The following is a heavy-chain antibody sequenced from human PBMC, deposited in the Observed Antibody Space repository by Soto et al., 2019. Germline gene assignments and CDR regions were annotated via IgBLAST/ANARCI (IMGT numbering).Heavy chain of an antibody. V-gene: IGHV3-23*01. CDR1: GFTFSSYA. J-gene: IGHJ5*02. CDR2: ISGSGGST. CDR3: AKVPLNYYDSSGFNWFDP. Sequence: PGGSLGLSCAASGFTFSSYAMSWVRQAPGKGLEWVSAISGSGGSTYYADSVKGRFTISRDNSKNTLYLQMNSLRAEDTAVYYRAKVPLNYYDSSGFNWFDPWGQGTLVTVSS. D-gene: IGHD3-22*01.